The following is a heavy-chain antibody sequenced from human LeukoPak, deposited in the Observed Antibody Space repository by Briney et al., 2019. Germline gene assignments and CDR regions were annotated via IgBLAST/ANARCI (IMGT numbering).Heavy chain of an antibody. V-gene: IGHV3-7*03. D-gene: IGHD5-24*01. CDR1: GFYLEDYS. J-gene: IGHJ4*02. Sequence: GGSLRLSCAASGFYLEDYSMNWVRQAPGKGLEWVANINQDGSGKYFVDSVKGRFTISRDNAKNSLYLQMNSLRAEDTAVYYCAKGRDGYNYVDYWGQGTLVTISS. CDR2: INQDGSGK. CDR3: AKGRDGYNYVDY.